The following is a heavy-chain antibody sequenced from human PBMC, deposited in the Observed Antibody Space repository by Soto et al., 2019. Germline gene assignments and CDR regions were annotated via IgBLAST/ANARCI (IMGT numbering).Heavy chain of an antibody. CDR2: IGGSGGIT. J-gene: IGHJ4*02. CDR1: GFTFSNYA. D-gene: IGHD6-13*01. CDR3: AKLIVAGGTGY. Sequence: PGGSLRLSCAASGFTFSNYAMSWVRQAPGKGLEWVSSIGGSGGITYYTDSVKGRFTISRDNSKNTLYLQMNSLRAEDTAVYYCAKLIVAGGTGYWGQGTLATVSS. V-gene: IGHV3-23*01.